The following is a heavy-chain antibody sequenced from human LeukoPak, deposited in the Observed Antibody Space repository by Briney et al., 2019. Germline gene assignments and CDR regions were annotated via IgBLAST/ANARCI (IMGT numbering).Heavy chain of an antibody. CDR1: GFTFSNYA. Sequence: GGSLRLSCAASGFTFSNYAMHWVRQAPGKGLEWVAVISCDGGNKYYADSVKGRFTISRDNSKNTLYLQMNSLRAEDTAVYYCARDLRDCSSTSCYFYYGMDVWGQGTTVTVSS. CDR2: ISCDGGNK. D-gene: IGHD2-2*01. J-gene: IGHJ6*02. V-gene: IGHV3-30-3*01. CDR3: ARDLRDCSSTSCYFYYGMDV.